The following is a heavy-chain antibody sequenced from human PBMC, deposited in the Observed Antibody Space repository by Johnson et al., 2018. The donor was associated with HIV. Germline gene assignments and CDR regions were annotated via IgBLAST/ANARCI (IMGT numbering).Heavy chain of an antibody. CDR3: AKDQRRAVAGHDAFDI. CDR1: GFTFSSYA. Sequence: VQLVESGGGLVQPGGSLRLSCAASGFTFSSYAMSWVRQAPGKGLEWVSAISGSGGSTYYADSVQGRFTISRDNSKNTLSLQMNSLRAEDTAVYYCAKDQRRAVAGHDAFDIWGQGTMVTVSS. D-gene: IGHD6-19*01. CDR2: ISGSGGST. V-gene: IGHV3-23*04. J-gene: IGHJ3*02.